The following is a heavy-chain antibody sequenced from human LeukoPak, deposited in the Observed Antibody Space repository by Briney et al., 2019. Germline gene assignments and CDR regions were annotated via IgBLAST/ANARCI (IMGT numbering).Heavy chain of an antibody. CDR3: ARDYPYNWNRAGFIDY. D-gene: IGHD1-20*01. Sequence: GGSLRLSCAASGFTFSSYSMNWVRQAPGKGLGWVSYISSSSSTIYCADSVKGRFTISRDNAKNSLYLQMNSLRDEDTAVYYCARDYPYNWNRAGFIDYWGQGTLVTVSS. V-gene: IGHV3-48*02. CDR2: ISSSSSTI. CDR1: GFTFSSYS. J-gene: IGHJ4*02.